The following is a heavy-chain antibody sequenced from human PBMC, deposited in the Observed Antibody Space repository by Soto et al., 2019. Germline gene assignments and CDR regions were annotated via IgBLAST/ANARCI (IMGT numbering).Heavy chain of an antibody. D-gene: IGHD1-26*01. CDR2: IYYSGST. Sequence: SETLSLTCTVSGGSVSSGNYYWSWIRQPPGKGLEWIGYIYYSGSTNYNPSLKSRVTISVDTSKNQFSLKLSSVTAADTAVYYCARRRDSGSFVDYWGQGTLATVSS. J-gene: IGHJ4*02. V-gene: IGHV4-61*01. CDR3: ARRRDSGSFVDY. CDR1: GGSVSSGNYY.